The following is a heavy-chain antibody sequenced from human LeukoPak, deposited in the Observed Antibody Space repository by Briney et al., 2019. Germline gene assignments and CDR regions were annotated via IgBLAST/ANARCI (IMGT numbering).Heavy chain of an antibody. V-gene: IGHV1-46*01. CDR3: AREAVYSYAHFFDY. CDR1: GYTFTRYG. D-gene: IGHD5-18*01. J-gene: IGHJ4*02. Sequence: ASVKVSCKASGYTFTRYGISWVRQAPRQGLEWMGIINPSGGSTSYAQKFQGRVNMTRDVSTSTVYMELSSLRSEDTAVYYCAREAVYSYAHFFDYWGQGTLVTVSS. CDR2: INPSGGST.